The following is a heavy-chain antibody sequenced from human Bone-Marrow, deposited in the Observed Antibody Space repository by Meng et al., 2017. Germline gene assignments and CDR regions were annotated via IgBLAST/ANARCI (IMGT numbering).Heavy chain of an antibody. J-gene: IGHJ4*02. D-gene: IGHD4-11*01. V-gene: IGHV6-1*02. CDR3: VCGDYSSAPSF. CDR1: GESVPSHYAV. Sequence: LQQSGLCMLKPSPTLYVTCDISGESVPSHYAVWLWIRTSSSSGFKWLVSTYYRCKWYTDYAVAVKSRITITSDRSKYLLLLKLKSVNTEVNDVYYFVCGDYSSAPSFWGQGTLVTVSS. CDR2: TYYRCKWYT.